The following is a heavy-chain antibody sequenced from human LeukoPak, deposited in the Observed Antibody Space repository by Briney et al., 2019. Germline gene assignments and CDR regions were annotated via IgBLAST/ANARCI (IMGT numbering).Heavy chain of an antibody. CDR2: IYYSGST. D-gene: IGHD3-22*01. CDR1: GGSISSYY. CDR3: VRQGTNSGYYLLDH. Sequence: PSETLSLTCTVSGGSISSYYWSWIRQPPGKGLEWVGYIYYSGSTNYNPSLKSRVTISVDTSKNQFSLKLTSVTVADTATYYCVRQGTNSGYYLLDHWGQGHPVIVSS. J-gene: IGHJ4*02. V-gene: IGHV4-59*08.